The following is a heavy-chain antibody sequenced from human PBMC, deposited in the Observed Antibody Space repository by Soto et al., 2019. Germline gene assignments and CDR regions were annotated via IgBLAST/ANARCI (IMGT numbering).Heavy chain of an antibody. CDR2: VYYSGST. J-gene: IGHJ4*02. CDR1: GGSISSGGYY. D-gene: IGHD1-26*01. V-gene: IGHV4-31*03. CDR3: ASQGSGRVYYFDY. Sequence: QVQLQESGPGLVKPSQTLSLTCTVSGGSISSGGYYWSWFRQHPGKGLEWIGYVYYSGSTYYNPSLKSRVIISIDTSKNQFSLKLSSVTAADTAVYYCASQGSGRVYYFDYWGQGTLVTVSS.